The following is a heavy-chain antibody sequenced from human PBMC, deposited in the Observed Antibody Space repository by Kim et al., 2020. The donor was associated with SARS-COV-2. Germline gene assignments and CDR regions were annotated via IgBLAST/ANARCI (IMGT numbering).Heavy chain of an antibody. CDR2: IWYDGSNK. V-gene: IGHV3-33*01. CDR3: ARGKQLVHGDWFDP. D-gene: IGHD6-6*01. J-gene: IGHJ5*02. CDR1: GFTFSSYG. Sequence: GGSLRLSCAASGFTFSSYGMHWVRQAPGKGLEWVAVIWYDGSNKYYADSVKGRFTISRDNSKNTLYLQMNSLRAEDTAVYYCARGKQLVHGDWFDPWGQGTLVTVSS.